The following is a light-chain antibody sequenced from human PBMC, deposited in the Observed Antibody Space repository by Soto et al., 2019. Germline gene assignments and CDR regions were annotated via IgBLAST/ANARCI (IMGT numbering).Light chain of an antibody. CDR1: SSDVGGYNY. J-gene: IGLJ1*01. CDR3: CSYTTSNTRQIV. CDR2: DVS. V-gene: IGLV2-14*01. Sequence: QSALTQPASVSGSPGQSITISCTGTSSDVGGYNYVSWYQQHPGKAPKFMIYDVSNRPSGVSKRFTGSKSGSTASLTIYGFQAEDEADYYCCSYTTSNTRQIVFGTGTKVTVL.